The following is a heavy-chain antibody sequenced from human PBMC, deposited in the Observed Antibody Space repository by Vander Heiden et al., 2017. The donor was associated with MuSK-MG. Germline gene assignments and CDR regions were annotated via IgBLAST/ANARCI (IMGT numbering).Heavy chain of an antibody. Sequence: EVQLVESGGGLVQPGGSLRLSCAASGFTFSSYSMNWVRQAPGKGLEWVSYISSSSSTIYYADSVKGRFTISRDNAKNSLYLQMNSLRDEDTAVYYCARYCSGGSCYAPAFDYWGQGTLVTVSS. D-gene: IGHD2-15*01. CDR3: ARYCSGGSCYAPAFDY. V-gene: IGHV3-48*02. CDR1: GFTFSSYS. J-gene: IGHJ4*02. CDR2: ISSSSSTI.